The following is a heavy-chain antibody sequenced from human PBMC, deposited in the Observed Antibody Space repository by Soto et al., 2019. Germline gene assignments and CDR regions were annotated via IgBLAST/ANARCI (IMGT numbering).Heavy chain of an antibody. CDR2: IIGSGDSA. V-gene: IGHV3-23*01. J-gene: IGHJ4*01. D-gene: IGHD6-19*01. CDR3: VKDRAFRTVAGADR. CDR1: GFTFRSYA. Sequence: GGSLRLSCTVSGFTFRSYAMNWVRQAPGGGPEWVSNIIGSGDSASYADSVKGRFTISRDNSQNTLFLQMDSLRVDDTATYYCVKDRAFRTVAGADRWGQGTLVTVSS.